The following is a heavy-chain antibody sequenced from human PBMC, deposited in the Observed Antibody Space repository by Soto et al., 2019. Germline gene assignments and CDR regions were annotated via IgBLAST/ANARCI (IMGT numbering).Heavy chain of an antibody. V-gene: IGHV3-66*01. Sequence: EVQLVESAGGLVQPGGSLRLSCGASGFNGSRHYMSWVRQAPGKGLEWVAVVFTGGNTYYADSVKGRFTISRDNSQNTVFLQLNSLRAEDTGVYYCARAKSGDHYFDYWGQGSLITVSS. D-gene: IGHD7-27*01. J-gene: IGHJ4*02. CDR3: ARAKSGDHYFDY. CDR2: VFTGGNT. CDR1: GFNGSRHY.